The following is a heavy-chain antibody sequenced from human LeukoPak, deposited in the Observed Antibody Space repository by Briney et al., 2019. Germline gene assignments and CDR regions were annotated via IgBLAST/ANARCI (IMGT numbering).Heavy chain of an antibody. V-gene: IGHV4-59*12. CDR2: IYYSGST. J-gene: IGHJ5*02. D-gene: IGHD6-13*01. Sequence: SETLSLTCTVSGGSISSYYWSWIRQSPGKGLEWIEYIYYSGSTYYNPSLKSRVTISVDTSKNQFSLKLSSVTAADTAVYYCARVGSSSCVDPWGQGTLVTVSS. CDR3: ARVGSSSCVDP. CDR1: GGSISSYY.